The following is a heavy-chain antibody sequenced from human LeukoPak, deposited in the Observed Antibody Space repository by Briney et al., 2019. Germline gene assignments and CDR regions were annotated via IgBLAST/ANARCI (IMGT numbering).Heavy chain of an antibody. CDR2: RYHGGTT. V-gene: IGHV4-38-2*02. Sequence: AETLSLTCTGSGYSISSGYLGGWIRQPPGEGLGWIGIRYHGGTTYSNPSLKSRVIISEATSKNQFSLKLSSVPAADTAVYYCARGSGDWTYYFDYWGQGTLVTVSS. D-gene: IGHD2-21*02. J-gene: IGHJ4*02. CDR3: ARGSGDWTYYFDY. CDR1: GYSISSGYL.